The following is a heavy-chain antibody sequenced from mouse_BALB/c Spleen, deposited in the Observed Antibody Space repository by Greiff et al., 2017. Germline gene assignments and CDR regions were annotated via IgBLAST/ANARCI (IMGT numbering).Heavy chain of an antibody. CDR3: ARSYGYDYFCAVDW. V-gene: IGHV1-80*01. CDR2: IYPGDGDT. J-gene: IGHJ4*01. D-gene: IGHD2-2*01. Sequence: QVQLQQSGAELVRPGSSVKISCKASGYAFSSYWMNWVKQRPGQGLEWIGQIYPGDGDTNYNGKFKGKATLTADKSSSTAYMQLSSLTSEDSAVYFCARSYGYDYFCAVDWGGQGAWVTV. CDR1: GYAFSSYW.